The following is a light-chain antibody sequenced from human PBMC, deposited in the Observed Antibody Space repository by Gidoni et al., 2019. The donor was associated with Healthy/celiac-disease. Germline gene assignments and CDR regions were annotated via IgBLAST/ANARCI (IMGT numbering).Light chain of an antibody. CDR1: QTVSSN. Sequence: DIVMTLSPATLSVSPGERATLSCSASQTVSSNLAWYQQKPGQAPRLLIYGASTRATGIPARFSGSGSGTEFTLTISSLQSEDFAVYYCQQYNNWTSYTFGQGTKLEIK. CDR3: QQYNNWTSYT. J-gene: IGKJ2*01. V-gene: IGKV3-15*01. CDR2: GAS.